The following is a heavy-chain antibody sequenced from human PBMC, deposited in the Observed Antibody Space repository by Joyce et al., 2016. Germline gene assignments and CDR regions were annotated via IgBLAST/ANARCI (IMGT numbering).Heavy chain of an antibody. Sequence: EVQLVESGGGLVKPGGSLRLSCAASGFTFSSYSMSWVRQAPGKGWEGVSSLSSSSSYIKYTDSVKGRFTISRDNAKNSLYLQMNSLRVEDTAVYYCARSSYTNGIFDYWGQGTLVTVSS. D-gene: IGHD2-8*01. J-gene: IGHJ4*02. CDR2: LSSSSSYI. CDR1: GFTFSSYS. CDR3: ARSSYTNGIFDY. V-gene: IGHV3-21*01.